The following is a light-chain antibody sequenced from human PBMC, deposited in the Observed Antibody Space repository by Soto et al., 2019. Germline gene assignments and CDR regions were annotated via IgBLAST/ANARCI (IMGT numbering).Light chain of an antibody. V-gene: IGKV3-20*01. J-gene: IGKJ3*01. CDR2: GAS. CDR1: QSVTNNF. Sequence: IVLTQSPGTLSLSPGERATLSCGASQSVTNNFLAWYPQKPGQAPRLLIYGASSRATGVPDRFKGSGAGTDFTLTISRLEPGDFAVYYCQQYGTPLFTFGPGTKVDIK. CDR3: QQYGTPLFT.